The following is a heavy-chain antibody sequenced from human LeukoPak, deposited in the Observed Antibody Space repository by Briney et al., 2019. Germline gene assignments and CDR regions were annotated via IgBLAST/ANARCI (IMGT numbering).Heavy chain of an antibody. CDR2: ISGSGGST. J-gene: IGHJ6*02. V-gene: IGHV3-23*01. CDR3: AKKIVVVPVGMYGMDV. CDR1: GFTFSSYA. Sequence: GGSLRLSCAAPGFTFSSYAMSWVRQAPGKGLEWVSAISGSGGSTYYGDSVKGRFTISIDNSKNTLYLQMNSLRAEDTAVYYCAKKIVVVPVGMYGMDVWGQGTTVTV. D-gene: IGHD2-2*01.